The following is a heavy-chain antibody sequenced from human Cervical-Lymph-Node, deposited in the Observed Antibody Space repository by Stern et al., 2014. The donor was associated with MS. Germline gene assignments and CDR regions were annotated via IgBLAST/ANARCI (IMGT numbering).Heavy chain of an antibody. Sequence: QLQLQESGPGLVKPSETLSLTCAVSGDSISSYTHYWAWIRQPPGKGLEWIGSVYYSGPTYYNPSLKSPVTISVDTSKNHSPRGLTSVTAADTAVYYCAKHACTGAACPFDLWGQGTLVTVSS. CDR2: VYYSGPT. J-gene: IGHJ4*02. CDR3: AKHACTGAACPFDL. D-gene: IGHD2-8*02. CDR1: GDSISSYTHY. V-gene: IGHV4-39*01.